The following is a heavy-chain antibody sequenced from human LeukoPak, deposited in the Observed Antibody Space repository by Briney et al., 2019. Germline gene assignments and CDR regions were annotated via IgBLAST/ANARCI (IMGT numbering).Heavy chain of an antibody. CDR2: IIPIFGTA. CDR1: GGTFSSYA. V-gene: IGHV1-69*13. Sequence: ASVKVSCKASGGTFSSYAISWVRQAPGQGLEWMGGIIPIFGTANYAQKFQGRVTITADESTSTAYMELSSLRSEDTAVYYCAREGTTMVRGVNWVRPAAFDIWGQGTMVTVSS. J-gene: IGHJ3*02. D-gene: IGHD3-10*01. CDR3: AREGTTMVRGVNWVRPAAFDI.